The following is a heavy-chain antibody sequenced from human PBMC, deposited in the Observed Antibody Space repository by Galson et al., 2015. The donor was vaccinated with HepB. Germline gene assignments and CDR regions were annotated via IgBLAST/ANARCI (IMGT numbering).Heavy chain of an antibody. CDR3: ARHKGSKPATPCDYFDY. CDR1: GGSISSSSYY. V-gene: IGHV4-39*01. J-gene: IGHJ4*02. Sequence: ETLSLTCTVSGGSISSSSYYWGWIRQPPGKGLGWVGTIHYSEHTYYNPSLTSRVTIYVDPSQNQFSLNLSSWTAADTAVDYCARHKGSKPATPCDYFDYWGQGTLVTVSS. D-gene: IGHD1-14*01. CDR2: IHYSEHT.